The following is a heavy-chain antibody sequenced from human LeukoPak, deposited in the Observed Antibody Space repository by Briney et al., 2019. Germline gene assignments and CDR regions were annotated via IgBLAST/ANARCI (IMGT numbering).Heavy chain of an antibody. CDR1: GFTFSNDG. V-gene: IGHV3-23*01. J-gene: IGHJ4*02. CDR2: ISGSGRTT. Sequence: PGGSLRLSCAASGFTFSNDGMSWVRQAPGKGLEWVSSISGSGRTTYYTDSVKGRFSISRDNSKGTLYLQMDSLRAEDTALYYCAKERSTDRAWFGELLEWGQGNMVTVSS. D-gene: IGHD3-10*01. CDR3: AKERSTDRAWFGELLE.